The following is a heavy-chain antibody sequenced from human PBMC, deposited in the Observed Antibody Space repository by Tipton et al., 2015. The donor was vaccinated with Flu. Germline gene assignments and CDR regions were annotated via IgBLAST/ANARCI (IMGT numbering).Heavy chain of an antibody. Sequence: QLVQSGGGLIQPGGSLRLSCAASGFTVSNNYLSWVRQAPGKGLEWVSVIYSGGSTYYADSVKGRFTISRDNSKNTLYLQMNSLRAEDTAVYYCARVVLPYYWSFDLWGRGTLVTVSS. V-gene: IGHV3-53*01. D-gene: IGHD2-21*01. CDR1: GFTVSNNY. CDR2: IYSGGST. J-gene: IGHJ2*01. CDR3: ARVVLPYYWSFDL.